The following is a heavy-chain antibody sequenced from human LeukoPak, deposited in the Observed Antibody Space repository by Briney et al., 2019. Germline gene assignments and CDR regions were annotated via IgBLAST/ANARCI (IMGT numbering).Heavy chain of an antibody. J-gene: IGHJ4*02. D-gene: IGHD1-26*01. CDR1: GFTFSSYS. CDR3: AKDLSAPWELQD. Sequence: GGSLRLSCAASGFTFSSYSMNWVRQAPGKGLEWVSSISSSSSYIYYADSVKGRFTISRDNSKNTLYLQMSSLRTEDTAVYYCAKDLSAPWELQDWGQGTLVTVSS. CDR2: ISSSSSYI. V-gene: IGHV3-21*01.